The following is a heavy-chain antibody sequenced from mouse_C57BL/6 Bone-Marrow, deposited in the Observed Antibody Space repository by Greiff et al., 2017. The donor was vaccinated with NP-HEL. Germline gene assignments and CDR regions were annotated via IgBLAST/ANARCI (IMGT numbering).Heavy chain of an antibody. CDR2: IYPGDGDT. CDR3: AREGVLWPRDWYFDV. D-gene: IGHD1-1*01. Sequence: VMLVESGAELVKPGASVKISCKASGYAFSSYWMNWVKQRPGKGLEWIGQIYPGDGDTNYNGKFKGKATLTADKSSSTAYMQLSSLTSEDSAVYFCAREGVLWPRDWYFDVWGTGTTVTVSS. V-gene: IGHV1-80*01. J-gene: IGHJ1*03. CDR1: GYAFSSYW.